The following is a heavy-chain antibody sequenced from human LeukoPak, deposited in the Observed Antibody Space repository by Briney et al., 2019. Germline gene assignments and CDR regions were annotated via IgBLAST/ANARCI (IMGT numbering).Heavy chain of an antibody. D-gene: IGHD6-19*01. CDR1: GFAFRVYP. CDR3: AIPVSGGLAVTAVWFHP. J-gene: IGHJ5*01. CDR2: FYANSGTT. V-gene: IGHV3-23*01. Sequence: GASLLLYGTWTGFAFRVYPMSWLHDPPGQGLEGVSTFYANSGTTSYAASARRRFTITRENSKTTLYLQLNTLRADDRATYYCAIPVSGGLAVTAVWFHPWGQGTLVVVSS.